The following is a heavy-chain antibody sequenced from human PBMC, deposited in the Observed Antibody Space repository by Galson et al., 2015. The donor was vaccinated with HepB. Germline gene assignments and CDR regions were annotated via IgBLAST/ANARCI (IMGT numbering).Heavy chain of an antibody. J-gene: IGHJ3*02. CDR1: GFTFDDYA. V-gene: IGHV3-9*01. D-gene: IGHD2-15*01. CDR3: AKEVGYCSGGSCYLGAFDI. CDR2: ISWNSGSI. Sequence: SLRLSCAASGFTFDDYAMHWVRQAPGKGLEWVSGISWNSGSIGYADSVKGRFTISRDNAKNSLYLQMNSLRAEDTALYYCAKEVGYCSGGSCYLGAFDIWGQGTMVTVSS.